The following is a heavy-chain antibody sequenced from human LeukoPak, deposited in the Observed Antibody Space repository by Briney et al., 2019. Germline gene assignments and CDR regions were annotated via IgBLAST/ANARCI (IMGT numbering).Heavy chain of an antibody. Sequence: SETLSLTCTVSGGSISNYYWSWIRQPPGKGLEWIGYMYYSGSTNYNPSLKSRVTISVDTSKNQFSLKLSSVTAADTAVYYCASVSSGELPDYWGQGTLVTVSS. CDR3: ASVSSGELPDY. D-gene: IGHD1-26*01. CDR1: GGSISNYY. V-gene: IGHV4-59*08. J-gene: IGHJ4*02. CDR2: MYYSGST.